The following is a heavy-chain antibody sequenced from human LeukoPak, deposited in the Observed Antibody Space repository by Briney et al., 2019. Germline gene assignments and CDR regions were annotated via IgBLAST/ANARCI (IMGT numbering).Heavy chain of an antibody. J-gene: IGHJ4*02. CDR1: GFTFSNYA. Sequence: PGGSLRLSCAASGFTFSNYAMNWVRQAPGKGLEWVSTISVSGGSTYYADSVKGRFTISRDNSKNTLYLQMNSLRAEDTAVYYCAKALVSSYYYGSGSYFDYWGQGTLVTVSS. V-gene: IGHV3-23*01. D-gene: IGHD3-10*01. CDR2: ISVSGGST. CDR3: AKALVSSYYYGSGSYFDY.